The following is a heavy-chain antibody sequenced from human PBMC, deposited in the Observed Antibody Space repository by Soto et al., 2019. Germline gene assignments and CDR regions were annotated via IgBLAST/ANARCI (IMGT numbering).Heavy chain of an antibody. CDR1: GYTFTSYG. CDR2: ISAYNGNT. CDR3: ARDLRGVNYYYMDV. V-gene: IGHV1-18*01. D-gene: IGHD3-10*01. J-gene: IGHJ6*03. Sequence: QVPLVQSGAEVKKPGASVKVSCKASGYTFTSYGISWVRQAPGQGLEWMGWISAYNGNTNYAQKPQGRVTMTTDPSTSTAYMELRSLRSDDTAVYYCARDLRGVNYYYMDVWGKGTTVTVSS.